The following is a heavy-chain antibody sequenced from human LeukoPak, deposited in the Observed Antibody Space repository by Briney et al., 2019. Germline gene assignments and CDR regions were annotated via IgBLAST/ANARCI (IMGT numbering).Heavy chain of an antibody. V-gene: IGHV4-59*01. J-gene: IGHJ4*02. CDR2: IYYSGST. Sequence: SETLSLTCTVSSGSISSYYWSWIRQPPGKGLEWIGCIYYSGSTNYNPSLKSRVTISVDTSKNQFSLKLSSVTAADTAVYYCARDGGLASFDYWGQGILVTVSS. D-gene: IGHD3-16*01. CDR3: ARDGGLASFDY. CDR1: SGSISSYY.